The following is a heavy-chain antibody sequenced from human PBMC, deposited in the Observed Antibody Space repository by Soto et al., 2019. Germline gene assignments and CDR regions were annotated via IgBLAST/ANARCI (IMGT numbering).Heavy chain of an antibody. CDR1: GFTFSNYG. CDR3: AKGTTIFGVANYGMDV. V-gene: IGHV3-30*18. CDR2: ISYDGNNK. J-gene: IGHJ6*02. D-gene: IGHD3-3*01. Sequence: PGGSLRLSCAASGFTFSNYGMHWVRQAPGKGLEWVAVISYDGNNKYYADSVKGRFTISRDNSKNTLYLQMNSLRAEDTAVYYCAKGTTIFGVANYGMDVWGQGTTVTVSS.